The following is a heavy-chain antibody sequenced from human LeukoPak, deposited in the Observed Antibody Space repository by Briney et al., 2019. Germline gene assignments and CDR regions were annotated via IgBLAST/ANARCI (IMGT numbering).Heavy chain of an antibody. Sequence: GGSLRLSCAASGFTFSSYWMTWVRQAPGKGLEWAANIKQDESEKYYVDSVKGRFTISRDNAKSSLYLQMNSLRTEDTAVYYCARVLVYSYGSGYNMDVWGKGTTVTVSS. CDR1: GFTFSSYW. CDR2: IKQDESEK. J-gene: IGHJ6*03. CDR3: ARVLVYSYGSGYNMDV. D-gene: IGHD5-18*01. V-gene: IGHV3-7*01.